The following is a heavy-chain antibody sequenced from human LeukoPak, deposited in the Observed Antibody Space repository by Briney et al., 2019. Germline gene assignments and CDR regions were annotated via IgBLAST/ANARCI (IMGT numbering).Heavy chain of an antibody. V-gene: IGHV3-53*01. CDR2: IYSGGST. J-gene: IGHJ4*02. D-gene: IGHD5-24*01. Sequence: PGGSLRLSCAASGFTVSSNYMSWVRQAPGKGLEWVSVIYSGGSTYYADSAKGRFTISRDNSKNTLYLQMNSLRAEDTAVYYCARVATMYYFDYWGQGTLVTVSS. CDR3: ARVATMYYFDY. CDR1: GFTVSSNY.